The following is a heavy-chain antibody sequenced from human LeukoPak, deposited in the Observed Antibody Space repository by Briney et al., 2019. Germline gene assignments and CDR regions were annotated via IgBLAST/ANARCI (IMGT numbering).Heavy chain of an antibody. CDR1: GGSFSGYY. D-gene: IGHD3-22*01. J-gene: IGHJ4*02. V-gene: IGHV4-34*01. CDR2: INHSGST. Sequence: SETLSLTCAVYGGSFSGYYWSWFRKPPGKGLDGIGEINHSGSTNYNPSLKSRVTISVDTSKNQFSLKLSSVTAADTAVYYCASGLYDSSGYYEGPPDYWGQGTLVTVSS. CDR3: ASGLYDSSGYYEGPPDY.